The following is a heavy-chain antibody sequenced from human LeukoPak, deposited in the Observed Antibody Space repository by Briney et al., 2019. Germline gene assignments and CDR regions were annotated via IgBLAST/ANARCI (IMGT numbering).Heavy chain of an antibody. CDR1: GFTFSSYA. J-gene: IGHJ3*02. CDR3: AKDGGYYYDSSGDAFDI. Sequence: GGSLRLSYAASGFTFSSYAMSWVRQAPGKGLEWVSAISGSGGSTYYADSVKGRFTISRDNSKNTLYLQMNSLRAEDTAVYYCAKDGGYYYDSSGDAFDIWGQGTMVTVSS. CDR2: ISGSGGST. V-gene: IGHV3-23*01. D-gene: IGHD3-22*01.